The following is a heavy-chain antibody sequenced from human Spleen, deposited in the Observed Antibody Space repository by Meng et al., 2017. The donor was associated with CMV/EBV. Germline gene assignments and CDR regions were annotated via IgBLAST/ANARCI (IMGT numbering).Heavy chain of an antibody. J-gene: IGHJ5*01. V-gene: IGHV3-21*06. CDR2: ISSGGGSI. CDR3: ARDSDGDYLYNWFDS. CDR1: GFYFPSYT. Sequence: LKISCAASGFYFPSYTMNWVRQAPGKGLEWVSAISSGGGSIYYADSVKGRFTISRDNAKNSLFLQMNSLTVEDTAVYYCARDSDGDYLYNWFDSWGQGTLVTVSS. D-gene: IGHD4-17*01.